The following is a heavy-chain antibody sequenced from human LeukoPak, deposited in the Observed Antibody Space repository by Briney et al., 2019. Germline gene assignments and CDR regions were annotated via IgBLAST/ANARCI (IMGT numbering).Heavy chain of an antibody. CDR1: GFTFSRYA. CDR2: IRYDGSNK. D-gene: IGHD6-19*01. V-gene: IGHV3-30*02. J-gene: IGHJ4*02. CDR3: ARDRGYSSGWYYFDY. Sequence: GGSLRLSCPASGFTFSRYAMHWVRQAPGKGLEWVAFIRYDGSNKYYADSVKGRFTISRDNSKSTLYLQMNSLRAEDTAVYYCARDRGYSSGWYYFDYWGQGTLVTVSS.